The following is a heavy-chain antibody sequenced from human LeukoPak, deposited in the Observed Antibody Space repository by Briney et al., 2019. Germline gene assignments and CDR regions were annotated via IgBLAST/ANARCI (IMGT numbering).Heavy chain of an antibody. CDR2: INPNSGGT. J-gene: IGHJ4*02. Sequence: ASVKVSCKASGYTFTDYYMHWVRQAPGQGLEWMGWINPNSGGTNYAQKFQGRVTMTRDTSISTTYMEVSRLRSDDTAVYYCAISPGVMITFGGAPATDYFDYWGQGTLVTVSS. V-gene: IGHV1-2*02. D-gene: IGHD3-16*01. CDR3: AISPGVMITFGGAPATDYFDY. CDR1: GYTFTDYY.